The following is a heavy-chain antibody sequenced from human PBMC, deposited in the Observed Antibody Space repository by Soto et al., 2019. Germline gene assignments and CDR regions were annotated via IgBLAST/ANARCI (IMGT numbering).Heavy chain of an antibody. V-gene: IGHV3-9*01. J-gene: IGHJ4*02. CDR1: GFTFDDYA. CDR3: AKDTSPYSSGYGVDY. D-gene: IGHD6-19*01. Sequence: HPGGSLRLSCAASGFTFDDYAMHWVRQAPGKGLEWVSGISWNSGSIGYADSVKGRFTISRDNAKNSLYLQMNSLRAEDTALYYCAKDTSPYSSGYGVDYWGQGTLVTVSS. CDR2: ISWNSGSI.